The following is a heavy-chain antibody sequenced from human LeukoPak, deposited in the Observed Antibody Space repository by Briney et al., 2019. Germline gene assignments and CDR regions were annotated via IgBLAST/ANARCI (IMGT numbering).Heavy chain of an antibody. Sequence: GGSLRLSCAASGFTFSSNWMHWVRQAPGKGLVWVSRINEDGSTTNYADSVSGRSTIFRDNAKNTLYLQMNSLRAEDTAVYYCVRDLGGRSGHWGQGTLVTVSS. CDR3: VRDLGGRSGH. CDR1: GFTFSSNW. V-gene: IGHV3-74*01. J-gene: IGHJ4*02. CDR2: INEDGSTT. D-gene: IGHD1-26*01.